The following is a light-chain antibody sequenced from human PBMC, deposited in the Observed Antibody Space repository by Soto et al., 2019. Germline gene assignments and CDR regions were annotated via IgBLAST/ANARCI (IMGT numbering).Light chain of an antibody. CDR2: GGS. J-gene: IGKJ1*01. CDR1: QSVSRN. Sequence: EIVMTQSPDTLSVSPGEGGTLSCRASQSVSRNVAWYQQKPGQAPRLLIYGGSTRVTGIPARFSGSGSGTEFTITISSLQSEDFAVYYCQQYNNWPPVRTFGQGTKVEIK. CDR3: QQYNNWPPVRT. V-gene: IGKV3-15*01.